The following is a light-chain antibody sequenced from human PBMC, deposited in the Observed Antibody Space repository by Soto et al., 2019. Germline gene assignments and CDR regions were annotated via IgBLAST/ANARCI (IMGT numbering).Light chain of an antibody. Sequence: EIVLTQSPATLSLSPGERATLACRVSQSVGSYLAWYQHKPGQAPRLLIHDASNRATGIPARFSGSGSGTDFTLTISSLEPEDSAVYYCQQRSNWPRGTFGQGTKLEIK. J-gene: IGKJ2*02. CDR2: DAS. CDR1: QSVGSY. V-gene: IGKV3-11*01. CDR3: QQRSNWPRGT.